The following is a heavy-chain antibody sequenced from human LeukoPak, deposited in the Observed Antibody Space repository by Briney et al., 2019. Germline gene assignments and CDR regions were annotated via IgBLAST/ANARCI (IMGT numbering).Heavy chain of an antibody. CDR1: GYNFTNNW. D-gene: IGHD1/OR15-1a*01. CDR3: ARHQAYRNTWASFDS. J-gene: IGHJ4*02. CDR2: IYPGDSDT. Sequence: GESPKISCKGSGYNFTNNWIGWVRQMPGKGLEWMAIIYPGDSDTRYSPTFQGQVTISADKSISTAYLQWSSLKASDTAMYYCARHQAYRNTWASFDSWGQGTLVTVSS. V-gene: IGHV5-51*01.